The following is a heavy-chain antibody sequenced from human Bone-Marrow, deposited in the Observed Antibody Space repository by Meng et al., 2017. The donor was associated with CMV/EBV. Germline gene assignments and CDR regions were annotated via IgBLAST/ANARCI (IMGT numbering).Heavy chain of an antibody. J-gene: IGHJ4*02. CDR3: ARVRSDYDFWSGYYSVLWYFDY. CDR2: IHYSGGT. V-gene: IGHV4-61*01. CDR1: GGYVSRDTYF. D-gene: IGHD3-3*01. Sequence: SETLSLTCTVSGGYVSRDTYFWSWIRQPPGKGLEWIGYIHYSGGTNYSPSLKSRVSISIDTSRNQFSLKLTSVTAADTAVYYCARVRSDYDFWSGYYSVLWYFDYWGQGTLVTVSS.